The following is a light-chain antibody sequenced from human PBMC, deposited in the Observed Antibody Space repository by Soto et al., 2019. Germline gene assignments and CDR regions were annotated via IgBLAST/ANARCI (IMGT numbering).Light chain of an antibody. V-gene: IGKV1-39*01. CDR1: QTINTY. Sequence: DIQMTQSPSSLSASVGDSVTISCRAGQTINTYLNWNQQKPGQAPKVLIFAISTLQPGVPSRFRGSGSGTEFSLTISSLQPEDAATYYCQQSYSMPPWTFGQGTKVQIK. CDR2: AIS. J-gene: IGKJ1*01. CDR3: QQSYSMPPWT.